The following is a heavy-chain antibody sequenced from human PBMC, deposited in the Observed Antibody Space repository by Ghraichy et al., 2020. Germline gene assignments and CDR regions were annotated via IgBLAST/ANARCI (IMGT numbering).Heavy chain of an antibody. CDR2: IHTSGTT. J-gene: IGHJ5*02. V-gene: IGHV4-4*07. Sequence: SETLSLTCTVSGGSISSYYWSWIRQPAGKGLEWIGRIHTSGTTYYSPSLKSRVTMSVETSKNQFSLKLSSVTAADTAVYYCARDRSAAGTGWFDPGGQGTLVTVSS. D-gene: IGHD6-13*01. CDR1: GGSISSYY. CDR3: ARDRSAAGTGWFDP.